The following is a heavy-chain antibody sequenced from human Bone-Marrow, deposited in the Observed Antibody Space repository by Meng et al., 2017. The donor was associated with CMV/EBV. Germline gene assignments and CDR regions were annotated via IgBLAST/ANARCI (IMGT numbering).Heavy chain of an antibody. Sequence: GGSLRLSCAASGFTFSSYEMNWVRQAPGKGLEWVSYISSSGSTIYYADSVKGRFTISRDNAKNSLYLQMNSLRAEDTAVYYCASYDFWSGYDYWGQATLATVSS. CDR2: ISSSGSTI. D-gene: IGHD3-3*01. CDR1: GFTFSSYE. CDR3: ASYDFWSGYDY. V-gene: IGHV3-48*03. J-gene: IGHJ4*02.